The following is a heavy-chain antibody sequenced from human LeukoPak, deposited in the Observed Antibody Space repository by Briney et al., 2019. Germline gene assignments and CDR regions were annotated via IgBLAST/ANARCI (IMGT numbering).Heavy chain of an antibody. V-gene: IGHV3-9*01. CDR1: GFNFDDYA. Sequence: GGSPRLSCAASGFNFDDYAMHWVRQAPGKGLEWVSGISWNSGSICYADSVKGRFTISRDNSKNTLYLQMNILRAEDTAVYYRANWGTRQQLRYYWGQGTLVTVSS. D-gene: IGHD6-13*01. J-gene: IGHJ4*02. CDR2: ISWNSGSI. CDR3: ANWGTRQQLRYY.